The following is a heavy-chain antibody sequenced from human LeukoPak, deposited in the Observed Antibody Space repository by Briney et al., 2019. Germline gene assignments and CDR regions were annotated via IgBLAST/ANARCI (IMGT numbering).Heavy chain of an antibody. CDR1: GYTFTRYG. D-gene: IGHD2-15*01. CDR3: ARDCSGGSCYPSGY. CDR2: ISAYNGNT. J-gene: IGHJ4*02. Sequence: ASVKVSCKASGYTFTRYGISWVRQAPGQGLEWMGWISAYNGNTNYAQKLQGRVTMTTDTSTSTAYMELRSLRSDDTAVYYCARDCSGGSCYPSGYWGQGTLVTVSS. V-gene: IGHV1-18*01.